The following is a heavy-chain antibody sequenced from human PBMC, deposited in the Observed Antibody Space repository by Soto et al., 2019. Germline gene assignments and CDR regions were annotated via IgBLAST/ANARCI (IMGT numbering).Heavy chain of an antibody. CDR3: AKDGWYYGSGSYYNRNRPYYYYYGMDV. CDR2: ISYDGSNK. V-gene: IGHV3-30*18. J-gene: IGHJ6*02. CDR1: GFTFSSYG. D-gene: IGHD3-10*01. Sequence: GGSLRLSCAASGFTFSSYGMHWVRQAPGKGLEWVAVISYDGSNKYYADSVKGRFTISRDNSKNTLYLQMNSLRAEDTAVYYCAKDGWYYGSGSYYNRNRPYYYYYGMDVWGQGTTVTVSS.